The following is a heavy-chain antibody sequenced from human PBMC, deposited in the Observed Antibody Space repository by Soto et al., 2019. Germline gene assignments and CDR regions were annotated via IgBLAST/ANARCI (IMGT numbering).Heavy chain of an antibody. CDR2: ISGSGSSI. CDR3: ARDRDFWNGLYRSDAFDV. Sequence: GGSLRLSCAASGFTFSDFYMSWIRQAPGKGLEWVSYISGSGSSIYYADSVKGRFTISRDNAKNSLYLQMNSLRAEDTAVYYCARDRDFWNGLYRSDAFDVWGQGTTVTVSS. V-gene: IGHV3-11*01. CDR1: GFTFSDFY. J-gene: IGHJ3*01. D-gene: IGHD3-3*01.